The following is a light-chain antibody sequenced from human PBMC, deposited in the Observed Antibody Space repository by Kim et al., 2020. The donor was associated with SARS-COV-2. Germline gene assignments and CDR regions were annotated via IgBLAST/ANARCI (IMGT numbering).Light chain of an antibody. CDR3: NARDTSHFVI. J-gene: IGLJ2*01. CDR2: GKN. Sequence: SSELTQDPAVSVALGQTVRITCQGDSLRKYYATWYQQKPGQAPVLLISGKNNRPSGIPDRFSGSSSGDTASLTIAGTQAEDEADYYFNARDTSHFVIFGGGTQLTVL. CDR1: SLRKYY. V-gene: IGLV3-19*01.